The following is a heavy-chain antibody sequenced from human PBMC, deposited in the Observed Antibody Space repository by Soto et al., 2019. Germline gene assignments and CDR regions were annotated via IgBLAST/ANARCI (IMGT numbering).Heavy chain of an antibody. V-gene: IGHV3-23*01. Sequence: EVQLFESGGGLVQPGGSLRLSCATSGFAFSRHAMSWVRQTPGRGLEWLSSISNSDDTTYYAASVKGRFTISRDMSKSTLFLQMSSLSAEDTAVYYCAKGYADYDSWGQGTQVTVSS. D-gene: IGHD5-18*01. CDR2: ISNSDDTT. CDR1: GFAFSRHA. J-gene: IGHJ4*02. CDR3: AKGYADYDS.